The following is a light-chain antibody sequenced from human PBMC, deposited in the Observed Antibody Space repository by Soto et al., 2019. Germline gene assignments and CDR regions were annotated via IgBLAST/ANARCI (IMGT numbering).Light chain of an antibody. CDR1: QSVSSY. CDR2: DAS. J-gene: IGKJ4*01. Sequence: EIVLTQSPATLSLSPGERATLSCRASQSVSSYLAWYQQKPGQAPRLLIYDASNRATGIPARFSGSGSGTDFHLTISSLEPEDFAAYYCQQRSNWPPTFGGGTKGEIK. CDR3: QQRSNWPPT. V-gene: IGKV3-11*01.